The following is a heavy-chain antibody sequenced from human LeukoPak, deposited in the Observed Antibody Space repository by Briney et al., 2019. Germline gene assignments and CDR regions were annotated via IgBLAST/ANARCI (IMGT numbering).Heavy chain of an antibody. CDR2: IRYDGSNK. V-gene: IGHV3-30*02. D-gene: IGHD3-9*01. CDR1: GFTFSGFG. CDR3: AKENYDILTGLYYYYYMDV. Sequence: GGSLRLSCATSGFTFSGFGMHWVRQAPSKGLEWVAFIRYDGSNKYYADSVKGRFTISRDNSKNTLYLQMNSLRAEDTAVYYCAKENYDILTGLYYYYYMDVWGKGTTVTISS. J-gene: IGHJ6*03.